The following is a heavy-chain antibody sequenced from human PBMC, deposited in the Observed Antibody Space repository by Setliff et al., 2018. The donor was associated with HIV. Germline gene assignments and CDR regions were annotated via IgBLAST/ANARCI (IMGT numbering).Heavy chain of an antibody. CDR3: TRGRPLGVPAH. V-gene: IGHV3-21*01. J-gene: IGHJ4*02. CDR2: ISSSSNYI. Sequence: GESLKISCAASGFSFSTYSLNWVRQAPGKGPEWVSSISSSSNYIDYVDSVKDRFIISRDNAKSPLYLQMNGLRVEDTAVYYCTRGRPLGVPAHWGQGTLVTVSS. CDR1: GFSFSTYS. D-gene: IGHD3-10*01.